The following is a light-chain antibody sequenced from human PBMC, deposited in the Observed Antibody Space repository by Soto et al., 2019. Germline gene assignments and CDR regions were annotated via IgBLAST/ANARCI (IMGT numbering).Light chain of an antibody. CDR2: TND. CDR1: GSNIGSNT. CDR3: ATWDDSLSGYV. J-gene: IGLJ1*01. V-gene: IGLV1-44*01. Sequence: QSVLTQPPSASGTPGQRVTISCSGSGSNIGSNTVNWYQHLPGTAPKVLINTNDQRPSGVPDRFSGSKSGTSASLAISGLQSDDEADYYCATWDDSLSGYVFGTGTKVTVL.